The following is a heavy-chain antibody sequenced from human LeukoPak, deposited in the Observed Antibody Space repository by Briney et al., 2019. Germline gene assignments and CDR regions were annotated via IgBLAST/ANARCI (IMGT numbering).Heavy chain of an antibody. D-gene: IGHD6-13*01. V-gene: IGHV3-66*01. J-gene: IGHJ4*02. CDR2: IYSGGST. CDR1: GFTVSSSY. Sequence: PGGSLRLSCAASGFTVSSSYMSWVRQAPGKGLEWVSVIYSGGSTYYADSVKGRFTISRDNSKNTLYLQMNSLRAEDTAVYYCAKEAPGIAAAGNFDYWGQGTLVTVSS. CDR3: AKEAPGIAAAGNFDY.